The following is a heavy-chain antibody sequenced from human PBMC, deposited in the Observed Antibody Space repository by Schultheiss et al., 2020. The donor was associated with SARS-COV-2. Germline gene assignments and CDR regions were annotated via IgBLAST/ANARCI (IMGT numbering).Heavy chain of an antibody. J-gene: IGHJ4*02. D-gene: IGHD5-18*01. CDR3: ADGVDTAMVRDY. V-gene: IGHV3-74*01. Sequence: GGSLRLSCAASGFTFSSYEMNWVRQAPGKGLLWVSRINSDGGSTSYADSVKGRFTISRDNAKNTLYLQMNSLRVEDTAVYYCADGVDTAMVRDYWGQGTLVTVSS. CDR2: INSDGGST. CDR1: GFTFSSYE.